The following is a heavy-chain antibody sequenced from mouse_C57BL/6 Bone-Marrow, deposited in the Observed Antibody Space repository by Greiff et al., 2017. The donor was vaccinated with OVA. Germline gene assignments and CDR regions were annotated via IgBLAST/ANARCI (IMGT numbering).Heavy chain of an antibody. CDR1: GYAFSSYW. D-gene: IGHD1-1*01. CDR3: ARATTVVATGGY. CDR2: IYPGDGDT. V-gene: IGHV1-80*01. Sequence: VQLQQSGAELVKPGASVKISCKASGYAFSSYWMNWAKQRPGKGLEWIGQIYPGDGDTNYNGKFKGKATLTADKSSSTAYMQLSSLTSEDSAVYFCARATTVVATGGYWGQGTTLTVSS. J-gene: IGHJ2*01.